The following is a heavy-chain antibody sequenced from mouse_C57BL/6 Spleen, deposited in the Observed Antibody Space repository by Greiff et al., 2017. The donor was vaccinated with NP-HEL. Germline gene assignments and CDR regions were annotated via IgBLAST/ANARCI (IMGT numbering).Heavy chain of an antibody. CDR1: GFNIKDDY. J-gene: IGHJ2*01. V-gene: IGHV14-4*01. CDR2: IDPENGDT. Sequence: VQLQQSGAELVRPGASVKLSCTASGFNIKDDYMHWVKQRPEQGLEWIGWIDPENGDTEYASKFQGKATITADTSSNTAYLQLSSLTSEDTAVYYCTTYQNYFDYWGQGTTLTVSS. CDR3: TTYQNYFDY.